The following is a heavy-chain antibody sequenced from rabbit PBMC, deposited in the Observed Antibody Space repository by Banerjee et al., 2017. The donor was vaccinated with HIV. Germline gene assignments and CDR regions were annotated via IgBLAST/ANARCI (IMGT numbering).Heavy chain of an antibody. V-gene: IGHV1S45*01. CDR3: ARNFNWNGSL. CDR2: INTSSGNT. J-gene: IGHJ6*01. D-gene: IGHD5-1*01. CDR1: GFSFSSSYW. Sequence: QEQLEESGGDLVKPGASLTLTCTASGFSFSSSYWICWVRQAPGKGLEWIACINTSSGNTVYASWAKGPFTISKTSSTTVTLQMTSLTAADTATYFCARNFNWNGSLWGQGTLVTVS.